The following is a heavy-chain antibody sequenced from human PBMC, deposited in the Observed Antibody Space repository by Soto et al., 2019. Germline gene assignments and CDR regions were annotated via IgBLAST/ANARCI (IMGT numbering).Heavy chain of an antibody. J-gene: IGHJ4*02. Sequence: EVQLVESGGGLVQPGESLTLSCAASGFPFSSYWMHWVRQAPGKGLVWVSRIKSDGSGTYYADSVQDRFTISRVNARKXXYLQMNSLRVEDTAVYFCARGDGDRYDGNGYLGRHWGQGTLVNVSS. CDR2: IKSDGSGT. CDR3: ARGDGDRYDGNGYLGRH. D-gene: IGHD3-22*01. V-gene: IGHV3-74*01. CDR1: GFPFSSYW.